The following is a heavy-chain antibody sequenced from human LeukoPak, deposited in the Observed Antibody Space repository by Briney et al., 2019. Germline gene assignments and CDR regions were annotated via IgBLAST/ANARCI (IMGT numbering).Heavy chain of an antibody. CDR2: ISSGSGYI. CDR1: GVSFISYG. CDR3: ARDGGNPVTNESFQP. D-gene: IGHD3-16*01. V-gene: IGHV3-21*01. J-gene: IGHJ1*01. Sequence: PGGSLRLSCAASGVSFISYGMSWVRQAPGKGLEWVASISSGSGYIFYGDSANGRFTISRDNAKHSRFLQMNSLRVEDTVVYYCARDGGNPVTNESFQPGGRAPWSPSRQ.